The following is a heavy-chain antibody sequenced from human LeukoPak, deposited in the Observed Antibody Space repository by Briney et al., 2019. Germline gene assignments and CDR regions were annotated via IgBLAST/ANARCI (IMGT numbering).Heavy chain of an antibody. J-gene: IGHJ4*02. CDR2: IYYSGRT. D-gene: IGHD5-18*01. Sequence: ASETLSLTCTVSGGSISSSSYYWGWIRQPPGKGLEWIGSIYYSGRTYYNPSLKSRLTISVDTPKNQFSLKMSSVTAAGTAVYYCARGDVDTAMVESSQALEYWGKGTLVTVSS. V-gene: IGHV4-39*07. CDR1: GGSISSSSYY. CDR3: ARGDVDTAMVESSQALEY.